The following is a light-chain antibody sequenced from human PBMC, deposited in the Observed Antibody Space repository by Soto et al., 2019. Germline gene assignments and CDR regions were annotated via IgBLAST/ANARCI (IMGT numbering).Light chain of an antibody. CDR1: QSVSSSY. V-gene: IGKV3-20*01. CDR3: QQYGSSPYT. J-gene: IGKJ2*01. CDR2: GAS. Sequence: EIVLTQSPGTLSLSPGERATLSCRASQSVSSSYLAWDQQNPGQAPRLLIYGASSRATGIPDRFSGSGSGTDFTLTISRLEPEDFAVYSGQQYGSSPYTFGQGTKLEIK.